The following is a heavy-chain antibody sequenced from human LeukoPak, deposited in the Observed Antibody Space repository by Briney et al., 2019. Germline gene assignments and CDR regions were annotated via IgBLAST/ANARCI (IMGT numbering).Heavy chain of an antibody. D-gene: IGHD3-3*01. J-gene: IGHJ6*03. Sequence: HPGGSLRLSCAASGFTFSRYAMGSVRQAPGKGLEWVSAISGSGGSTYYADSVKGRFTISRDNSKNTLYLQMSSLRAEDTAVYYCAKDFITIFGVVPPYYMDVWGKGTTVTVSS. CDR3: AKDFITIFGVVPPYYMDV. CDR2: ISGSGGST. V-gene: IGHV3-23*01. CDR1: GFTFSRYA.